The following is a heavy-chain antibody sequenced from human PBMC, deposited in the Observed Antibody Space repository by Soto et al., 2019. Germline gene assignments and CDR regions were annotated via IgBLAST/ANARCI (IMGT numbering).Heavy chain of an antibody. CDR1: GGSFSGYY. CDR2: INHSGST. J-gene: IGHJ5*02. Sequence: SETLSLTCAVYGGSFSGYYWSWIRQPPGKGLEWIGEINHSGSTNYNPSLKSRVTISVDTSKNQFSLKLSSVTAADTAVYYCARAPGYYGSGSYYNPRYNWFDPWGQGTLGTVSS. D-gene: IGHD3-10*01. V-gene: IGHV4-34*01. CDR3: ARAPGYYGSGSYYNPRYNWFDP.